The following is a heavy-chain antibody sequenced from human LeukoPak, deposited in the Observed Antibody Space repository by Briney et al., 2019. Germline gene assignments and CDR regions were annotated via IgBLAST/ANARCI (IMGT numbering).Heavy chain of an antibody. J-gene: IGHJ3*02. D-gene: IGHD2-2*01. Sequence: SQTLSLTCTVSGGSISSGDYYWSWIRQPPGKGLEWIGYISYSGSTHYNPSLKSRVTMSVDTSKNQFSLKLSSVTAADTAVYYCARVCSSTSCYRHAFDIWGQGTMVTVSS. V-gene: IGHV4-30-4*08. CDR3: ARVCSSTSCYRHAFDI. CDR2: ISYSGST. CDR1: GGSISSGDYY.